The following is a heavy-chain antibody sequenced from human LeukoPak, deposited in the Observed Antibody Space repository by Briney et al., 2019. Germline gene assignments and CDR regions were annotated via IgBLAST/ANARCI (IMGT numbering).Heavy chain of an antibody. CDR3: ARGHPYGDYGKV. J-gene: IGHJ4*02. Sequence: SGRSLRLPCAASGFTFSSYWMDWVRQAPGKGLVWVSRINSDGSSTSYADSVKGRFTISRDNAKNTLYLQMNSLRAEDTAVYYCARGHPYGDYGKVWGQGTLVTVSS. V-gene: IGHV3-74*01. CDR2: INSDGSST. D-gene: IGHD4-17*01. CDR1: GFTFSSYW.